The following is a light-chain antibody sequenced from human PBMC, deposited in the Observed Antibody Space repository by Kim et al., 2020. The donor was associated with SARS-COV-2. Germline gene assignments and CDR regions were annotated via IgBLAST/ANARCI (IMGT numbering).Light chain of an antibody. V-gene: IGLV3-21*04. CDR2: DDS. Sequence: SYELTQPPSVSVAPGKTARITCRGNNIGSKSVHWYQQKPGQAPVLVINDDSDRPSGIPERFSGSNSGNTATLTISRVEAGDEADYYCQVWDTSSDHVVFGGGTQLTVL. J-gene: IGLJ2*01. CDR1: NIGSKS. CDR3: QVWDTSSDHVV.